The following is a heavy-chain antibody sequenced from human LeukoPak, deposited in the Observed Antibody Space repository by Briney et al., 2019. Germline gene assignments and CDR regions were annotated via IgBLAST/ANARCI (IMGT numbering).Heavy chain of an antibody. CDR2: IYTSGST. Sequence: SETLSLTCTVSGGSISRGSYYWSWIRQPAAKGLEWIGRIYTSGSTNYNPSLKSRVTISVDTSKNQFSLKLSSVTAADTAVYYCARDYTGSYYYYMDVWGKGTTVTVSS. V-gene: IGHV4-61*02. CDR3: ARDYTGSYYYYMDV. CDR1: GGSISRGSYY. J-gene: IGHJ6*03. D-gene: IGHD2-8*02.